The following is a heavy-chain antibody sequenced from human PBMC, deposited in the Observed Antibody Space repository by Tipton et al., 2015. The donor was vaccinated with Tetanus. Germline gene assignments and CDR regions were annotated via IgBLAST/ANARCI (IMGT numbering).Heavy chain of an antibody. V-gene: IGHV1-2*02. D-gene: IGHD3-10*01. CDR3: ATGPGSYSTY. Sequence: QVQLVQSGPEVKQPGASVKVSCKASGYTFTGYYLHWVRQAPGQGLEWMGWISPNNGGTNYAQNFQGRVTMTRDTSITTAYMELSRLTSDDTAMYYCATGPGSYSTYWGQGALVTVSS. CDR1: GYTFTGYY. J-gene: IGHJ4*02. CDR2: ISPNNGGT.